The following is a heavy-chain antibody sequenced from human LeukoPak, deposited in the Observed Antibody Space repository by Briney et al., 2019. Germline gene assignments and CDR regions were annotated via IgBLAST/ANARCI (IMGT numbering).Heavy chain of an antibody. CDR2: ISVSTAYI. D-gene: IGHD2-15*01. Sequence: GGSLRLSCAASGFTFSDYTMIWVRQAPGKGLEWVSSISVSTAYIYYTDSVKGRFTISRDNAKNSLYLQMNSLRAEDTAVYYCAKASFTPRYMDVWGKGTTVTVSS. J-gene: IGHJ6*03. V-gene: IGHV3-21*01. CDR1: GFTFSDYT. CDR3: AKASFTPRYMDV.